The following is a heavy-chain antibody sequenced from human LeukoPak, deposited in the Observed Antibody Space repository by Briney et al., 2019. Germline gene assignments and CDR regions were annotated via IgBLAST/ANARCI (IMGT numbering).Heavy chain of an antibody. CDR1: GGSISSGGYY. Sequence: SETLSLTCTVSGGSISSGGYYWSWIRQHPGKGLEWIGYIYYSGSTYYNPSLKSRVTISVDTSKNQFSLKLSSVTAADTAVYYCARGGSGSYYQEWSSNYYGMDGWGKGTTVTVSS. CDR3: ARGGSGSYYQEWSSNYYGMDG. CDR2: IYYSGST. D-gene: IGHD3-10*01. V-gene: IGHV4-31*03. J-gene: IGHJ6*04.